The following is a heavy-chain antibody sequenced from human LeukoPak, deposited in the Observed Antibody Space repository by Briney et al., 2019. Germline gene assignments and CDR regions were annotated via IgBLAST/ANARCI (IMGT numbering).Heavy chain of an antibody. V-gene: IGHV3-74*01. J-gene: IGHJ1*01. CDR1: GFTFSSYW. CDR3: AIIAVVRSSGFQH. D-gene: IGHD1-26*01. Sequence: GGSLRLSCAASGFTFSSYWMHWVRHAPGKGLVWVSRINSDGSSTSYADSVKGRFTISRDNAKNTLYLQMNSLRAEDTAVYYCAIIAVVRSSGFQHWGQGTLVTVSS. CDR2: INSDGSST.